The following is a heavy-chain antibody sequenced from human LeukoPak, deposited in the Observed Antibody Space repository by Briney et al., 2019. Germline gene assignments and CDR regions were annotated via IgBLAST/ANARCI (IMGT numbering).Heavy chain of an antibody. CDR3: AKDYDGWFGDSPGDY. CDR1: GFTFDDYT. CDR2: ISWDGGST. D-gene: IGHD3-10*01. J-gene: IGHJ4*02. Sequence: PGGSLRLSCAASGFTFDDYTMHWVRQAPGKGLEWVSLISWDGGSTYYADSVKGRFTISRDNSKNTLYLQMNSLRAEDTAVYYCAKDYDGWFGDSPGDYWGQGTLVTVSS. V-gene: IGHV3-43*01.